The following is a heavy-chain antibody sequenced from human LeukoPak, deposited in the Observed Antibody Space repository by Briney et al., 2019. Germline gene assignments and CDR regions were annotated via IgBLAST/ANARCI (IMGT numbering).Heavy chain of an antibody. CDR2: ISSSSGTI. V-gene: IGHV3-48*01. J-gene: IGHJ4*02. Sequence: GGSLRLSCAASGFTFSSNSMNWGRQAPGKGLEWVSYISSSSGTIYYADSVKGRFTISRDNAKNSLYLQMNSLRAEDTAVYYCPLELGEGFDYWGQGTLVTVSS. CDR3: PLELGEGFDY. CDR1: GFTFSSNS. D-gene: IGHD1-7*01.